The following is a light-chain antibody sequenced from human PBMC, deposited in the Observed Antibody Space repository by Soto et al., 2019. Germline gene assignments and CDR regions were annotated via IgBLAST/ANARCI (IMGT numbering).Light chain of an antibody. CDR2: DAS. J-gene: IGKJ1*01. V-gene: IGKV3-11*01. Sequence: EIVLTQSPATLSLSPGERATLSCRASQSVSSYLAWYQQKPGQAPRLLIYDASNRATGIPARFSGSGSGTDFTLTISRLEPEDFGVYYCQQYGTSPPRTFGQGTKVDI. CDR3: QQYGTSPPRT. CDR1: QSVSSY.